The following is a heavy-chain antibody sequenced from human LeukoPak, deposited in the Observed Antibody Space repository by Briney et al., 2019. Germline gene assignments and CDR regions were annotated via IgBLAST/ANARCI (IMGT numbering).Heavy chain of an antibody. D-gene: IGHD4-23*01. CDR2: INHSGST. J-gene: IGHJ4*02. V-gene: IGHV4-34*01. CDR1: GGSFSGYY. CDR3: AREVDYGGNPFDY. Sequence: SETLSLTCAVYGGSFSGYYWSWIRQPPGKGLEWIGEINHSGSTNYNPSLKSRVTISVDTSKNQFSLKLSSVTAADTAVYYCAREVDYGGNPFDYWGQGTLVTVSS.